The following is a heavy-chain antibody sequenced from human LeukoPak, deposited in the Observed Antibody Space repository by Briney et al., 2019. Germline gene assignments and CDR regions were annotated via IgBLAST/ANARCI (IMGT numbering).Heavy chain of an antibody. Sequence: GGSLRLSCAASGFTFSSYAMSWVRQAPGKGLEWVSVIYSGGSTYYADSVKGRFTISRDNSKNTLYLQMNSLRAEDTAVYYCARGDYYDSSGFDPWGQGTLVTVSS. J-gene: IGHJ5*02. CDR2: IYSGGST. V-gene: IGHV3-66*01. CDR1: GFTFSSYA. CDR3: ARGDYYDSSGFDP. D-gene: IGHD3-22*01.